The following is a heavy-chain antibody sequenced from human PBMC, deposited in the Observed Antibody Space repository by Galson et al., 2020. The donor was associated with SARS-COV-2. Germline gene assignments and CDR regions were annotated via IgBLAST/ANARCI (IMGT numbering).Heavy chain of an antibody. CDR2: INTNTGNP. J-gene: IGHJ4*02. CDR3: ARGAGAWFGELLDY. Sequence: ASVKVSCKASGYTFNNYALNWVRQAPGQGLEWMAWINTNTGNPTYAQGFTGRFVFSLDTSISTAYLQISSLKAEDTAVYYCARGAGAWFGELLDYWRQGTLVTVSS. D-gene: IGHD3-10*01. V-gene: IGHV7-4-1*02. CDR1: GYTFNNYA.